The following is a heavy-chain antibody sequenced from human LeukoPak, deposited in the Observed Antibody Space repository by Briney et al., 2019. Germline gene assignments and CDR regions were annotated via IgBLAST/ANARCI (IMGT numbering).Heavy chain of an antibody. D-gene: IGHD2-15*01. J-gene: IGHJ4*02. CDR2: ISGSGGNT. V-gene: IGHV3-23*01. CDR3: TRGKGDQGWY. CDR1: GFTFSSYD. Sequence: PGGSLRLSCAASGFTFSSYDMSWVRQVPGKGLEWVSGISGSGGNTHYADSVQGRFTISRDNSKNTLYLQMNSLKTEDTAVYYCTRGKGDQGWYWGQGTLVTVSS.